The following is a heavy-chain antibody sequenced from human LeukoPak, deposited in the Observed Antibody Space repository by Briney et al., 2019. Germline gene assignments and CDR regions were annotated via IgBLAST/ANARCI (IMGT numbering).Heavy chain of an antibody. CDR3: SKDTPRYCSSTSCPYDAFDI. CDR2: ISGSGGST. D-gene: IGHD2-2*01. J-gene: IGHJ3*02. Sequence: GGSLRLSCAASGFTFSSYATSWVRQAPGKGLEWVSAISGSGGSTYYADSVKGRFTISRDNSKNTLYLQMNSLRAEDTAVYYCSKDTPRYCSSTSCPYDAFDIWGQGTMVTVSS. CDR1: GFTFSSYA. V-gene: IGHV3-23*01.